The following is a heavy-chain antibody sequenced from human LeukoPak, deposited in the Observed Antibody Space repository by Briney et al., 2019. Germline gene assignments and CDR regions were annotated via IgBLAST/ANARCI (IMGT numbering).Heavy chain of an antibody. CDR2: IYAGGGT. J-gene: IGHJ4*02. D-gene: IGHD1-1*01. Sequence: GGSLRLSCAASGVTVSTNYMTWVRQAPGNGREGLSIIYAGGGTYYADSVKGRFTISRDNSENTPYLQVNSLRPEDTAVYCCARRAPGTTATFDYWGQGTLVTVSA. CDR1: GVTVSTNY. V-gene: IGHV3-53*01. CDR3: ARRAPGTTATFDY.